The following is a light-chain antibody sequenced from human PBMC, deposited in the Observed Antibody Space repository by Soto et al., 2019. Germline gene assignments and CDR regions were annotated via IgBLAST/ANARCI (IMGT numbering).Light chain of an antibody. CDR1: QSISSSF. Sequence: EIVLTQSPGTLSLSPGERAALSCRASQSISSSFLARYQHKPGQAPRLLIHGASSRATGIPDRFSGSGSGTDFTLTISRLDPEDFAVYYCQLYGSSLVTFGQGTKVDIK. J-gene: IGKJ2*01. CDR3: QLYGSSLVT. V-gene: IGKV3-20*01. CDR2: GAS.